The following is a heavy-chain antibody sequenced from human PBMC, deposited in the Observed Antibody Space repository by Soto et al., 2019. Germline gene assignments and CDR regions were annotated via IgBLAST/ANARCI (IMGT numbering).Heavy chain of an antibody. Sequence: QVQLVQSGAEVKKPGASVKVSCKASGYSFTTYYMHWVRQAPGQGLEWMGMINPSGGSTSYAQKFQGRVSKTRDASTSTVYMELSSLRSEDTAVYYCARNDKSGLDYWGQGTLVTVSS. CDR3: ARNDKSGLDY. CDR1: GYSFTTYY. V-gene: IGHV1-46*01. J-gene: IGHJ4*02. CDR2: INPSGGST. D-gene: IGHD1-1*01.